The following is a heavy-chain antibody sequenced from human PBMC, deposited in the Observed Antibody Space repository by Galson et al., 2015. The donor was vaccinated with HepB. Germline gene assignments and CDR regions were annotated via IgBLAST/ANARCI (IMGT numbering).Heavy chain of an antibody. CDR2: IRYDGSNK. Sequence: SLRLSCAASGFTFSSYGMHWVRQAPGKGLEWVAFIRYDGSNKYYADSVKGRFTISRDNSKNTLYLQMNSLRAEDTAVYYCAKDEVEWELLVTFDIWGQGTMVTVSS. CDR1: GFTFSSYG. CDR3: AKDEVEWELLVTFDI. D-gene: IGHD1-26*01. J-gene: IGHJ3*02. V-gene: IGHV3-30*02.